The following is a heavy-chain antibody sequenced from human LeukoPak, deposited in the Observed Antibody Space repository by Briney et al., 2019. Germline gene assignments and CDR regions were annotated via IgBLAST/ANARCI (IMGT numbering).Heavy chain of an antibody. CDR3: AREHTTVTSLLDY. CDR2: IWYDGNNK. J-gene: IGHJ4*02. Sequence: GGSLRLSCAASGFTFNSYGIHWVRQAPGKGLEWVAVIWYDGNNKYYADSVKGRFTISRDSSKNTMYLQMNSLRAEDTAVYYCAREHTTVTSLLDYWGQGALVTVSS. V-gene: IGHV3-33*01. CDR1: GFTFNSYG. D-gene: IGHD4-17*01.